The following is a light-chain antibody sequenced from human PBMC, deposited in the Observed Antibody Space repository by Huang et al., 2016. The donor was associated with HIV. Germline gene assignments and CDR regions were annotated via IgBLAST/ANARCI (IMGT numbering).Light chain of an antibody. CDR3: QQYYSSPYT. CDR1: PMVLYTSHNKNP. V-gene: IGKV4-1*01. J-gene: IGKJ2*01. Sequence: DIVMTQSPDSLAVSLGERATINCKSSPMVLYTSHNKNPLAWYQHKAGQPPKLLIHWASTRESGVPDRFSGSGSGTDFTLTISSLQAEDVAVYYCQQYYSSPYTFGPGTKLEIK. CDR2: WAS.